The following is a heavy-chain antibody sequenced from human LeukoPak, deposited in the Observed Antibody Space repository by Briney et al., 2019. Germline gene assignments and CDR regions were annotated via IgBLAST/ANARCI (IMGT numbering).Heavy chain of an antibody. CDR2: IYSGGNA. Sequence: GGSLRLSCAASGFTFSSYSMNWVRQVPGKGLEWVSVIYSGGNAYYTDSAKGRFTISRDNSKNTLDLQMNSLRAEDTAVYYCASSHFNIAAFSPTAYWGQGTLVTVSS. V-gene: IGHV3-66*01. CDR1: GFTFSSYS. D-gene: IGHD3-3*02. CDR3: ASSHFNIAAFSPTAY. J-gene: IGHJ4*02.